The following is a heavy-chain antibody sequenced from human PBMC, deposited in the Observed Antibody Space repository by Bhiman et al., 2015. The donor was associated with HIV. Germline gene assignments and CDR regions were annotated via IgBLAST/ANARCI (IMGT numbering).Heavy chain of an antibody. J-gene: IGHJ4*02. D-gene: IGHD2-21*02. CDR3: AREVTPGGPRYYFDY. Sequence: SVKGRFTISRDNAKNSLYLQMNSLRAEDTAVYYCAREVTPGGPRYYFDYWGQGTLVTVSS. V-gene: IGHV3-21*03.